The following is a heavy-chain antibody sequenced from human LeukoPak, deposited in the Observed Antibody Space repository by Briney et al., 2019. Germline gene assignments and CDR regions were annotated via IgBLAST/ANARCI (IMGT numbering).Heavy chain of an antibody. D-gene: IGHD6-6*01. CDR3: ARIYSSSSWWFDP. J-gene: IGHJ5*02. V-gene: IGHV5-51*01. CDR2: IYPGDSDT. Sequence: GASLKISCKGSGYRFTSYWIGWVRQMPGKGLEWMGIIYPGDSDTRYSPSFQGQVTISADKSISTAYLQWSSLKASDTAMYYCARIYSSSSWWFDPWGQGTLVTVSS. CDR1: GYRFTSYW.